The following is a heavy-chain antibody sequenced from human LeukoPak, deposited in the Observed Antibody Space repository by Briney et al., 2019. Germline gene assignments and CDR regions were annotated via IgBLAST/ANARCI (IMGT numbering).Heavy chain of an antibody. Sequence: GSLRLTFAASGFTFSSYEMNWVRQAPGKGLEWVSYIGSSGTTYYADSVKGRFTISRDNAKNTLYLQMNSLRVEDTAVYYCRGDSSGYDYWGQGSLVTVSS. CDR3: RGDSSGYDY. J-gene: IGHJ4*02. CDR2: IGSSGTT. D-gene: IGHD3-22*01. V-gene: IGHV3-48*03. CDR1: GFTFSSYE.